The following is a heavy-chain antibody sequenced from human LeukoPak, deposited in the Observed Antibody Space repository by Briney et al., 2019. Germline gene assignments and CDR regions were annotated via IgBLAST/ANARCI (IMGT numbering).Heavy chain of an antibody. CDR3: ARTSKAPYYYGSGSYPDY. J-gene: IGHJ4*02. CDR2: INHSGST. V-gene: IGHV4-34*01. CDR1: GGSFSGYY. D-gene: IGHD3-10*01. Sequence: SETLSLICAVSGGSFSGYYWSWIRQPPGKGLEWIGEINHSGSTNYNPSLKSRVTISVDTSKNQFSLKLSSVTAADTAVYYCARTSKAPYYYGSGSYPDYWGQGTLVTVSS.